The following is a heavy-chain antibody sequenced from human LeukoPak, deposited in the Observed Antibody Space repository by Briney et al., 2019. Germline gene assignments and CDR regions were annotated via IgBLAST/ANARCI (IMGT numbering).Heavy chain of an antibody. V-gene: IGHV1-69*04. CDR2: IIPILGIA. J-gene: IGHJ6*02. CDR3: ARAPRDGYNEYYYGMDV. D-gene: IGHD5-24*01. Sequence: GASVKVSCKASGGTFSSYAISWVRQAPGQGLEWMGRIIPILGIANYAQKFQGRVTITADKSTGTAYMELSSLRSEDTAVYYCARAPRDGYNEYYYGMDVWGQGTTVTISS. CDR1: GGTFSSYA.